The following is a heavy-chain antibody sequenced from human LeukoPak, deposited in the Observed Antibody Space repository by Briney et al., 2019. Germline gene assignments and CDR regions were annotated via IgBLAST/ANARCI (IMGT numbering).Heavy chain of an antibody. V-gene: IGHV4-39*02. CDR1: GGSISSSSYY. CDR3: ARLGNGYNNNPFDY. D-gene: IGHD5-24*01. CDR2: IYYSGST. J-gene: IGHJ4*02. Sequence: SETLSLTCTVSGGSISSSSYYWGWVRQPPGTGLEWIGSIYYSGSTYYNPSLKSRVTISVDTSKNHFSLKLSSVTAADTAVYYCARLGNGYNNNPFDYWGQGTLVTVSS.